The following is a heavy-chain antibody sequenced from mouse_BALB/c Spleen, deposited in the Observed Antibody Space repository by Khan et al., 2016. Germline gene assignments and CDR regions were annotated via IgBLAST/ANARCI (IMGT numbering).Heavy chain of an antibody. D-gene: IGHD2-3*01. J-gene: IGHJ1*01. CDR3: MRWDGYYFDV. CDR2: INSDGSAI. V-gene: IGHV11-2*02. Sequence: EVQLLETGGGLVQPGGSRGLSCEGSGFSLSGFWMSWVRQTPGKILACIGDINSDGSAINYAPSIKDRFTIFGDNDKNTLYLQMNNVRSEDTATYFCMRWDGYYFDVWCAGTTVTVSS. CDR1: GFSLSGFW.